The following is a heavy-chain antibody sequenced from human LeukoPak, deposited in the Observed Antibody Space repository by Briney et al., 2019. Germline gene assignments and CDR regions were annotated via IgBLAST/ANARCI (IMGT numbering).Heavy chain of an antibody. CDR2: IGSSSSYI. CDR1: GFTFSSYS. D-gene: IGHD2-21*02. V-gene: IGHV3-21*01. Sequence: GGSLRLSCAASGFTFSSYSMNWVRQAPGKGLEWVSSIGSSSSYIYYADSVKGRFTISRDNAKNSLYLQMNSLRAEDTAVYYCAREGAYCGGDCFYDAFDIWGQGTMVTVSS. J-gene: IGHJ3*02. CDR3: AREGAYCGGDCFYDAFDI.